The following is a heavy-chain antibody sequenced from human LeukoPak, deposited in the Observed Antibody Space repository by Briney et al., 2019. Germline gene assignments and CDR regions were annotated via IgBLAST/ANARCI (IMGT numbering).Heavy chain of an antibody. V-gene: IGHV3-9*01. D-gene: IGHD1-20*01. Sequence: QPGGSLRLSCAASGFTFSSYAMHWVRQAPGKGLEWVSGISWKSGSIGYADSVKGRFTISRDNAKNSLYLQMNSLRTEDTALYYCAKDIPRNDYNWGFDYWGQGTLVTVSS. CDR2: ISWKSGSI. CDR3: AKDIPRNDYNWGFDY. CDR1: GFTFSSYA. J-gene: IGHJ4*02.